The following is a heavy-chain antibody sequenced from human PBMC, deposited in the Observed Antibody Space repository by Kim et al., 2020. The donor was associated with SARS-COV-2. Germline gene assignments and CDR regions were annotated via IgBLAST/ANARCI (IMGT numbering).Heavy chain of an antibody. CDR2: IYDSGTT. CDR1: GDSIRSGDYY. Sequence: SETLSLTCTISGDSIRSGDYYWSWIRQHPGKGLEWIGYIYDSGTTNYNPSLRSRLTISVGTSKNQFSLKLTSMTAADTAIYNCARVSSYADFFDYWGQGALVTVSS. V-gene: IGHV4-31*03. CDR3: ARVSSYADFFDY. J-gene: IGHJ4*02. D-gene: IGHD6-6*01.